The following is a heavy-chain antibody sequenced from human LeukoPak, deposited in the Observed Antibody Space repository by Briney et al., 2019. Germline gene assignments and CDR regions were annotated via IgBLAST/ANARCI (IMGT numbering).Heavy chain of an antibody. D-gene: IGHD3-10*01. J-gene: IGHJ4*02. V-gene: IGHV4-31*03. CDR1: GGSISSGGYY. Sequence: NPSQTLSLTCTVSGGSISSGGYYWSWIRQHPGKGLEWIGYIYYSGSTYYIPSLKSRVTISVDTSKNQFSLKLSSVTAADTAVYYCARETMVRGVIKGTVPDYFDYWGQGTLVTVSS. CDR2: IYYSGST. CDR3: ARETMVRGVIKGTVPDYFDY.